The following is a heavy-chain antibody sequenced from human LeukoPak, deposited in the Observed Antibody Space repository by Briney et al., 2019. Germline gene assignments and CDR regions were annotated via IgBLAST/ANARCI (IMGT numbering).Heavy chain of an antibody. D-gene: IGHD3-22*01. J-gene: IGHJ4*02. CDR3: ARGKNYYYDSSGYYYY. Sequence: PSETLSLTCTVSGGSISSSSYYWGWIRQPPGKGLEWIGSIYYSGSTYYNPSLKSRVTISVDTSKNQFSLKLSSVTAADTAVYYCARGKNYYYDSSGYYYYWGQGTLVTVSS. CDR1: GGSISSSSYY. CDR2: IYYSGST. V-gene: IGHV4-39*01.